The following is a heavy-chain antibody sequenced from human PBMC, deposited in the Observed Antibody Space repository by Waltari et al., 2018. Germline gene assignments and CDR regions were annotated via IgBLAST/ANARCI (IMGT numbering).Heavy chain of an antibody. CDR2: IYYSVST. D-gene: IGHD3-10*01. V-gene: IGHV4-31*03. CDR1: GGSLSSGGSH. CDR3: ARAHYYGSGSYYRPSRPTFDY. Sequence: QVQLQESGPGLVKPSQTLSLTCTVSGGSLSSGGSHWSCIRQHPGKGLEWIGYIYYSVSTYYNPPLKSRVTISVDTSKNQFSLKLSSVTAADTAVYYCARAHYYGSGSYYRPSRPTFDYWGQGTLVTVSS. J-gene: IGHJ4*02.